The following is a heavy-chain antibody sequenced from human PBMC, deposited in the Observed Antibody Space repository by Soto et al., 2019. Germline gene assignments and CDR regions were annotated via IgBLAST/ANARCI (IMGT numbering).Heavy chain of an antibody. D-gene: IGHD1-1*01. J-gene: IGHJ4*02. CDR3: VRGTTAWRGMDY. CDR2: TCRYGREL. Sequence: EVQLVESGGGFNQPGGSLRLSCAASGFTFSTYCMHWVRHTPGTGLVWVSRTCRYGRELYYADSVKGRFTISRDDAKNTLYPQMDSLRVEDTGIYYCVRGTTAWRGMDYWGQGALVTVSS. CDR1: GFTFSTYC. V-gene: IGHV3-74*01.